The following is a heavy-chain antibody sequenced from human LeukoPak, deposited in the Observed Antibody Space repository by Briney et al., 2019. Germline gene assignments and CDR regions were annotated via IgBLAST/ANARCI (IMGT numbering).Heavy chain of an antibody. J-gene: IGHJ4*02. CDR3: AMLFLWRSSYCSSTSCYAENLDY. CDR1: GGSISSSSYY. V-gene: IGHV4-39*01. D-gene: IGHD2-2*01. CDR2: IYYSGST. Sequence: SETLSLTCTVSGGSISSSSYYWGWIRQPPGKGLEWIGSIYYSGSTYYNPSLKSRVTISVDTSKNQFSLKLSSVTAADTAVYYCAMLFLWRSSYCSSTSCYAENLDYWGQGTLVTVSS.